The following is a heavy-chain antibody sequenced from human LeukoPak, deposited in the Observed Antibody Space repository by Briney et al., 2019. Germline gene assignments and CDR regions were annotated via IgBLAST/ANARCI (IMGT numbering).Heavy chain of an antibody. J-gene: IGHJ6*02. D-gene: IGHD3-16*02. CDR2: ISFDGSNE. CDR1: GFIFSHYG. V-gene: IGHV3-30*03. Sequence: GRSLRLSCAASGFIFSHYGMHWVRQSPGRGLEWVSFISFDGSNEFYADSLKGRFTISRDNSKDTLYLQMDSLRTEDTALYYCAREEHDYVWGSYRYYYYYGIDVWGQGTTVTVSS. CDR3: AREEHDYVWGSYRYYYYYGIDV.